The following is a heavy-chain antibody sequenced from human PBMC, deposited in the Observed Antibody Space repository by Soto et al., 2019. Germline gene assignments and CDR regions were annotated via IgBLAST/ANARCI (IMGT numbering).Heavy chain of an antibody. CDR2: TSNSGST. V-gene: IGHV4-31*03. CDR3: ARGGGSTKVDY. Sequence: QVQLQESGPGLVKPSQTLSLTCTVSGGSITSSGYYWSWIRQHPGEGLEWIGFTSNSGSTSYNPSIKSRVTISADTSSNQFSLNLKSVTAADPAVYYCARGGGSTKVDYWGQGTLVTVSP. CDR1: GGSITSSGYY. J-gene: IGHJ4*02. D-gene: IGHD2-2*01.